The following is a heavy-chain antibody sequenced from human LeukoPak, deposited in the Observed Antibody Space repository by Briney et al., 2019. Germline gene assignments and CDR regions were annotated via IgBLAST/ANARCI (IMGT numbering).Heavy chain of an antibody. V-gene: IGHV3-7*01. J-gene: IGHJ4*02. CDR1: GFTFSSYW. Sequence: GGSLRPSCEASGFTFSSYWMTWVRQAPGKGLEWVADIVQDGGEKHYVDSVKGRFTISRDNAKNSLYLQMNSLRDEDTAVYYCARHRIHSLDYWGQGTLVTVSS. CDR2: IVQDGGEK. CDR3: ARHRIHSLDY.